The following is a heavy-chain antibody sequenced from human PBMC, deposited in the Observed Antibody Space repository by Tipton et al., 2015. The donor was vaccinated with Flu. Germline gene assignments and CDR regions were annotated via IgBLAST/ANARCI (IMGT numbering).Heavy chain of an antibody. CDR1: GFTFSRYA. V-gene: IGHV3-23*01. CDR2: VSGGGGTT. CDR3: AKVIPELVAGLDY. Sequence: SLRLSCAASGFTFSRYAMSWVRQAPGKGLEWVASVSGGGGTTYFADSVKGRFTISRDNVKNTLYLQMNSLRPEDTAIYYCAKVIPELVAGLDYWGQGTLVTVSS. J-gene: IGHJ4*02. D-gene: IGHD6-19*01.